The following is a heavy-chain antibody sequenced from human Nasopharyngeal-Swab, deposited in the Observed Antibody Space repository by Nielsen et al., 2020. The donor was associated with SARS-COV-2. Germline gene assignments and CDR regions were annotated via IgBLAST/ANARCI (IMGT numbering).Heavy chain of an antibody. J-gene: IGHJ4*02. Sequence: SETLSLTCGVYGGSVSGYCWNWIRQPPGKGLEWIGEINNSGRTHYNPSLKSRVTVSLDTSQNQFSLKLTSVTAADTAVYYCAEKGYSSSWYAYWGSGTLVTVSS. V-gene: IGHV4-34*01. D-gene: IGHD6-13*01. CDR3: AEKGYSSSWYAY. CDR1: GGSVSGYC. CDR2: INNSGRT.